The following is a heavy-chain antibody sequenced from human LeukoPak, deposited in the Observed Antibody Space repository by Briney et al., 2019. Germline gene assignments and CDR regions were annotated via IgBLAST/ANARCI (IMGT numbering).Heavy chain of an antibody. CDR2: IYYSGST. D-gene: IGHD3-22*01. CDR3: ARAYYYDSSGYNRYYYYYYYMDV. CDR1: GGSFSSYY. Sequence: PSETLSLTCTLSGGSFSSYYWSWIRQPPGKGLEWIGYIYYSGSTNYNPSLKSRVTISVDTSKNQFSLKLSSVTAADTAVYYCARAYYYDSSGYNRYYYYYYYMDVWGKGTTVTISS. J-gene: IGHJ6*03. V-gene: IGHV4-59*01.